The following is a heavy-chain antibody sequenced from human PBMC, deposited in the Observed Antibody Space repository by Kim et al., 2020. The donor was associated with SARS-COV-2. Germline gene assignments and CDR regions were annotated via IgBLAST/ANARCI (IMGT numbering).Heavy chain of an antibody. CDR3: ARGGQYTTTFDS. J-gene: IGHJ4*02. D-gene: IGHD2-2*02. V-gene: IGHV4-59*01. CDR1: GGSISAY. CDR2: VSPTGTT. Sequence: SETLSLTCTVSGGSISAYWSWIRQFPGKGLEWIGYVSPTGTTLYNPSLKSRLTISVDTSKNQFFLNLNSVTTADTAVYYCARGGQYTTTFDSWGQGTLVTVSS.